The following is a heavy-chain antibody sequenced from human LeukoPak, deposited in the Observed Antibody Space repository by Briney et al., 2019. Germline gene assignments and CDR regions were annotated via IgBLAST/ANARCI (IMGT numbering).Heavy chain of an antibody. D-gene: IGHD3-3*01. CDR2: INPNSGGT. CDR3: ARTLFGIFGVVIS. Sequence: ASVKVSCKASGYTFTGYYMHWVRQAPGQGLEWMGWINPNSGGTNYAQKFQGRVTMTRDTSISTAYMELSRLRSDDTAVYYCARTLFGIFGVVISWGQGTLVTVSS. CDR1: GYTFTGYY. J-gene: IGHJ5*02. V-gene: IGHV1-2*02.